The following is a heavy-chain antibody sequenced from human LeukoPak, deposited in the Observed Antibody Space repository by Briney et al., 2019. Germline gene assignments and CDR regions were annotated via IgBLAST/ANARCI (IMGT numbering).Heavy chain of an antibody. J-gene: IGHJ3*02. Sequence: PGGSLRLSCAASGFTFSTYAMSWVCQAPGKGLEWVSAISGSGGSTYYADSVKGRFTISRDNSKNTLYLQMNSLRAEDTAVYYCASQQGAPGAFDIWGQGTMVTVSS. CDR3: ASQQGAPGAFDI. CDR1: GFTFSTYA. V-gene: IGHV3-23*01. D-gene: IGHD1-26*01. CDR2: ISGSGGST.